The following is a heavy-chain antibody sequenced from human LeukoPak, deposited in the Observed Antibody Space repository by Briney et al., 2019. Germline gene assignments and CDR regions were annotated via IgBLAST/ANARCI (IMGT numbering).Heavy chain of an antibody. CDR2: INHSGST. D-gene: IGHD2-2*02. CDR1: GGSFSGYY. V-gene: IGHV4-34*01. Sequence: PSETLSLTCAVYGGSFSGYYWSWIRQPPGKGLEWIGEINHSGSTNYNPSLKSRVTISVDTSKNQFSLKLSSVTAADTAVYYCARGGCSSTSCYTGSWFDPWGQGTRVTVSS. J-gene: IGHJ5*02. CDR3: ARGGCSSTSCYTGSWFDP.